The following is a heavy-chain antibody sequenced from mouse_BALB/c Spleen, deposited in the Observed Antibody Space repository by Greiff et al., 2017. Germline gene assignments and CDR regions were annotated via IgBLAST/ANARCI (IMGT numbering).Heavy chain of an antibody. CDR3: ARKRVANDYYAMDY. V-gene: IGHV3-2*02. J-gene: IGHJ4*01. D-gene: IGHD1-1*01. Sequence: EVQLQQSGPGLVKPSQSLSLTCTVTGYSITSDYAWNWIRQFPGNKLEWMGYISYSGSTSYNPSLKSRISITRDTSKNQFFLQLNSVTTEDTATYYCARKRVANDYYAMDYWGQGTSVTVSS. CDR1: GYSITSDYA. CDR2: ISYSGST.